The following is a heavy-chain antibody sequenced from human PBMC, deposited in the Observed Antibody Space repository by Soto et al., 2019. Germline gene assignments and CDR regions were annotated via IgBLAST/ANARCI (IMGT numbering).Heavy chain of an antibody. CDR1: GFTFSSYA. J-gene: IGHJ4*02. Sequence: GGSLRLSCAASGFTFSSYAMSWVRQAPGKGLEWVSAISGSGGSTYYADSVKGRFTISRDNSKNTLYLQMNSLRAEDTAVYYCAKVPIVIVPFVGGDYNLGYFDYWGQGTLVTVSS. CDR3: AKVPIVIVPFVGGDYNLGYFDY. D-gene: IGHD4-17*01. V-gene: IGHV3-23*01. CDR2: ISGSGGST.